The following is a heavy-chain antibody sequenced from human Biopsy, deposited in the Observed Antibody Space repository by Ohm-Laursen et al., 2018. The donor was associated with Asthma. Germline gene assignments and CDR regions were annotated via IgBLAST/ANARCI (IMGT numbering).Heavy chain of an antibody. J-gene: IGHJ4*02. Sequence: GSLRLSCAAPGFTFGDYWMSWVRQVPGKGLEWVANIKHDGTEKNHVYSLKGRFTISRDNSKSTLFLQMDSLSAEDTAVYYCAKDFRGIAVAGDRGFDYWGQGTLVTVSS. V-gene: IGHV3-7*03. CDR1: GFTFGDYW. CDR2: IKHDGTEK. D-gene: IGHD6-19*01. CDR3: AKDFRGIAVAGDRGFDY.